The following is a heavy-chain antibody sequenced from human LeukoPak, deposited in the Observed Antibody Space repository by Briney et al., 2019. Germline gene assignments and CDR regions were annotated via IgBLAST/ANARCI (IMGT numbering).Heavy chain of an antibody. CDR3: AKDIDGYIY. Sequence: QTGGSLRLSCAASGFTFSSYGMNWVRQAPGKGLEWVALISYDGSNKSYSDSVKGRFTISRDNSKNTLYLQMNSLRAEDTALYYCAKDIDGYIYWGQGTLVTVSS. V-gene: IGHV3-30*18. CDR1: GFTFSSYG. CDR2: ISYDGSNK. J-gene: IGHJ4*02. D-gene: IGHD5-24*01.